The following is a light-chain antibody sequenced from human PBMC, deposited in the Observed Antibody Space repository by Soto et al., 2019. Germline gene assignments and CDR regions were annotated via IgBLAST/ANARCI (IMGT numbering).Light chain of an antibody. V-gene: IGKV1-33*01. CDR2: DAS. CDR3: QQRSNWPPIT. J-gene: IGKJ5*01. CDR1: QDVSNY. Sequence: EIQMTQSPSSLSASLGDRVNITCQASQDVSNYLNWYQQKLGKAPKLLIYDASNLETGVPSRFRGSGSGTDFTLTISSLEPEDFAVYYCQQRSNWPPITFGQGTRLEIK.